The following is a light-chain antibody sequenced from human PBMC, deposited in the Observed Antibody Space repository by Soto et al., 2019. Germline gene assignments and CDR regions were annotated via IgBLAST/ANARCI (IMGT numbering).Light chain of an antibody. CDR3: QHYNSYSEA. J-gene: IGKJ1*01. CDR1: QSIGSG. V-gene: IGKV1-5*03. Sequence: DTQMAQSPSTVSASVGDRITITCRASQSIGSGLAWYQQKPGKAPKLLIYKASTLKSGVPSRFSGSGSGTEFTLTISSLQPDDFATYYCQHYNSYSEAFGQGTKVDIK. CDR2: KAS.